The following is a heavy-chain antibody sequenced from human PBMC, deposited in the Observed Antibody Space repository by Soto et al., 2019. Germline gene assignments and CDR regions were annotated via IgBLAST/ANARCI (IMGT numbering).Heavy chain of an antibody. Sequence: GGSLRLSCAASGFTFTNYAISWVRQAPGKGLEWISSSGGVGGGTYYADSVKGRFTLSRDNSKNTLYLKMHSLRADDTAVYYCARGRNCGSGYCRGVDFWGQGTLVTVSS. CDR3: ARGRNCGSGYCRGVDF. J-gene: IGHJ4*02. V-gene: IGHV3-23*01. CDR2: SGGVGGGT. CDR1: GFTFTNYA. D-gene: IGHD3-22*01.